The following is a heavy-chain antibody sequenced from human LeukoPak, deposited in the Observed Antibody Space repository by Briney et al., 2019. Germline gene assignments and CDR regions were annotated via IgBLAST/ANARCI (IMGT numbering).Heavy chain of an antibody. D-gene: IGHD2-15*01. Sequence: SVKVSCKASGGTFSSYAISWVRQAPGQGLEWMGRIIPILGIANCAQKFQGRVTITADKSTSTAYMELSSLRSEDTAVYYCARDSQPPYCSGGSCYYYWGQGTLVTVSS. CDR2: IIPILGIA. CDR1: GGTFSSYA. J-gene: IGHJ4*02. CDR3: ARDSQPPYCSGGSCYYY. V-gene: IGHV1-69*04.